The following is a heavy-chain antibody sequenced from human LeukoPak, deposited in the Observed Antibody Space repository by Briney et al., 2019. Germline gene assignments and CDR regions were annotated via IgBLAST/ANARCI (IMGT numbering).Heavy chain of an antibody. CDR3: ARVKGVRFLEWLLKGGYYDMDV. Sequence: SETLSLTCTVSGGSISSYSWNWIRQPAGKGLEWIGYIYYSGSTNYNPSLKSRVTISVDTSKNQFSLELSSVTAADTAVYYCARVKGVRFLEWLLKGGYYDMDVWGKGTTVTVSS. J-gene: IGHJ6*03. V-gene: IGHV4-59*01. D-gene: IGHD3-3*01. CDR1: GGSISSYS. CDR2: IYYSGST.